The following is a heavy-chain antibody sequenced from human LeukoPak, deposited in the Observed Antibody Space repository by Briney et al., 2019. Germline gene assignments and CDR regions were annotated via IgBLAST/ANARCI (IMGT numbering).Heavy chain of an antibody. CDR1: GGSVSGYC. J-gene: IGHJ4*02. Sequence: SETLSLTCAVYGGSVSGYCWTWVRQPPGKGLEWSGEIDRSGSTNYNPALKSRLNISVDTSKNQSSLKLNSVPAADTAVYYCAKGSATGLAYWGQGTLVTVSS. D-gene: IGHD1-1*01. CDR3: AKGSATGLAY. V-gene: IGHV4-34*01. CDR2: IDRSGST.